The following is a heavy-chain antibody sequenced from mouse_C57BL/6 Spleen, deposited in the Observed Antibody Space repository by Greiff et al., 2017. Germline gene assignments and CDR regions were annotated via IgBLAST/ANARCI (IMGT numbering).Heavy chain of an antibody. V-gene: IGHV1-15*01. J-gene: IGHJ2*01. Sequence: QVQLQQSGAELVRPGASVTLSCKASGYTFTDYEMHWVKQTPVHGLEWIGAIDPETGGTAYNQKFKGKAILTSDKSSSTAYMELRSLTSEDSAVYYCTFITSRYWGQGTTLTVSS. CDR1: GYTFTDYE. CDR2: IDPETGGT. CDR3: TFITSRY. D-gene: IGHD1-1*01.